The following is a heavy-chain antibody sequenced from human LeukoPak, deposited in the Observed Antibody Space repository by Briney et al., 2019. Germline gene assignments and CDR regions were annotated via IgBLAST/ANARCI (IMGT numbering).Heavy chain of an antibody. CDR3: ARVGEMAKTLNSYFDY. CDR1: GGSISSYY. Sequence: SETLSLTCTVSGGSISSYYWSWIRQPPGKGLEWIGYIYYSGGTNYNPSLKSRVTISVDTSKNQFSLKLSSVTAADTAVYYCARVGEMAKTLNSYFDYWGQGTLVTVSS. D-gene: IGHD5-24*01. V-gene: IGHV4-59*01. J-gene: IGHJ4*02. CDR2: IYYSGGT.